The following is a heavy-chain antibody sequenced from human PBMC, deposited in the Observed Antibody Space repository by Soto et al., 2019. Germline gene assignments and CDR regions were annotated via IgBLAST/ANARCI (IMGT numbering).Heavy chain of an antibody. CDR3: AHTVLEWWFDP. V-gene: IGHV2-5*02. CDR1: GFSLSTSGVG. CDR2: IYWDDDN. Sequence: QITLKESGPTLVKPTQTLTLTCTFSGFSLSTSGVGVCWIHQPPGKALEWLALIYWDDDNRYSPSLKSRLTITKDTSKNQVVLTMTNMDPVDTATYYCAHTVLEWWFDPWGQGTLVTVSS. J-gene: IGHJ5*02. D-gene: IGHD3-3*01.